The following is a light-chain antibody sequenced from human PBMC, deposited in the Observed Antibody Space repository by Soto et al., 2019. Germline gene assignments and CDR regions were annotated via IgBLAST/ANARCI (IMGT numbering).Light chain of an antibody. Sequence: DLQMTQSPSSLSASVGDTVTITCRASQNIAHFLTWYQQKPGKAPSLLIYGASSLQSAVPSRFTGSGSGTDFSLTISSLQPEDFATYYCQQTYNTPRTFGQGTRVDIK. CDR3: QQTYNTPRT. V-gene: IGKV1-39*01. CDR2: GAS. CDR1: QNIAHF. J-gene: IGKJ1*01.